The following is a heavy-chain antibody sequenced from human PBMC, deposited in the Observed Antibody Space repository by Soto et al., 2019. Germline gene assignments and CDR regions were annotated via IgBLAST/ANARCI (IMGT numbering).Heavy chain of an antibody. V-gene: IGHV1-18*04. CDR3: ARDVGYCSSSTCLIDY. J-gene: IGHJ4*02. D-gene: IGHD2-2*01. CDR1: GYTFSTYG. CDR2: ISTFNGET. Sequence: QVQLVQSGAEVKKPGASVKVSCKASGYTFSTYGISWVRQAPGQGLEWMGWISTFNGETRYAQKFQPRVTVTTDTSTTTGYIELRSLRSDDTAVYYCARDVGYCSSSTCLIDYWGQGTLVTVSS.